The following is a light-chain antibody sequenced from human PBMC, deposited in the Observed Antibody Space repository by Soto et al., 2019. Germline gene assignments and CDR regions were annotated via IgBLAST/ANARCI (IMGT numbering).Light chain of an antibody. CDR2: GAS. CDR1: QSVRTN. J-gene: IGKJ4*01. CDR3: QHYNTWPLT. Sequence: EIVMTQSPSTLSVSPGERETISCRASQSVRTNLAWYQQKAGQAPRLLIYGASTRATGIPARFSGSGSGKEFTFSIISLQSEDVAVYYCQHYNTWPLTFGGGTKVDIK. V-gene: IGKV3D-15*01.